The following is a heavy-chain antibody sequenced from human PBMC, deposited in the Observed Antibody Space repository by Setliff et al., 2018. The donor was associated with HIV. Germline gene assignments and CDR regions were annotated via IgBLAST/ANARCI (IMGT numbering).Heavy chain of an antibody. J-gene: IGHJ4*02. D-gene: IGHD1-26*01. Sequence: SETLSLTCAVYGGSFSDYFWTWIRQPPGKGLDWIGQINHRGSTIYNPSLKSRVTISVDTSKNQFSLKLSSVTAADTAVYYCARVPPRWGATRDYWGQGTLVTVS. CDR1: GGSFSDYF. CDR2: INHRGST. CDR3: ARVPPRWGATRDY. V-gene: IGHV4-34*01.